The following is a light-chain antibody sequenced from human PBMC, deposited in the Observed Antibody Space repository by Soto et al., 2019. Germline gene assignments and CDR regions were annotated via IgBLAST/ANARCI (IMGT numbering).Light chain of an antibody. CDR1: QSVSSSY. Sequence: EIVLTQSPGTLSLSPGERATLSCRASQSVSSSYFAWYQHKPGQAPRLLIYGASSRATGIPDRFSGSGSGTDFTLTIGRLEPEDFAVYYCQQYDSSPQTFGQGTKVDI. V-gene: IGKV3-20*01. CDR2: GAS. J-gene: IGKJ1*01. CDR3: QQYDSSPQT.